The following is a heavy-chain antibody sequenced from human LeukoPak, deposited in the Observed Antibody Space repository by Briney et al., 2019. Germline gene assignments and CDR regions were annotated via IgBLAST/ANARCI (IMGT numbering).Heavy chain of an antibody. D-gene: IGHD3-22*01. Sequence: GASVKVSCKASGYTFTSYGISWVRQAPGQGLEWMGWISAYNGNTNYAQKLQGRVTMTTDTSTSTAYMELRSLRSDDTAVYYCARVGALYDSTPDAFDIWGQGTMVTVSS. CDR1: GYTFTSYG. CDR2: ISAYNGNT. CDR3: ARVGALYDSTPDAFDI. V-gene: IGHV1-18*01. J-gene: IGHJ3*02.